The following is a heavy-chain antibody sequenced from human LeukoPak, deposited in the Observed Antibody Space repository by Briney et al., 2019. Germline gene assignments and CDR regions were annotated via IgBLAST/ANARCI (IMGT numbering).Heavy chain of an antibody. Sequence: PSXTLSLTCTVSGGSISSYYWSWIRQPPGKGLEWVGYIYYSGSTNYNPSLKSRVTISVDTSKNQFSLKLSSVTAADTAVYYCARDRYSSSWYVPFDPWGQGTLVAVSS. CDR1: GGSISSYY. CDR3: ARDRYSSSWYVPFDP. CDR2: IYYSGST. J-gene: IGHJ5*02. D-gene: IGHD6-13*01. V-gene: IGHV4-59*01.